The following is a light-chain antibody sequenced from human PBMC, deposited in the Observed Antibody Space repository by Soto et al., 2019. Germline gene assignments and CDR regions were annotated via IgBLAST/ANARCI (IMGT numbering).Light chain of an antibody. CDR3: QQRSVWPTT. V-gene: IGKV3-11*01. J-gene: IGKJ5*01. CDR2: GAS. Sequence: SPRQRDMASCMAGQSISNALALYQQIPGQAPRLLISGASTRAAGVPSRFSGSGSGTEFTLTVSSLEPEDFVLYFCQQRSVWPTTFGQGTRLETK. CDR1: QSISNA.